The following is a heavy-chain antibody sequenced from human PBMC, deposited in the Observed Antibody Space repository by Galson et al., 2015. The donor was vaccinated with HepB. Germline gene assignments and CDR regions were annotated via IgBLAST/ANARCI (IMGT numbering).Heavy chain of an antibody. Sequence: VKVSCKASGYTFSSYSITWVRQAPGQGLEWVGWISPHDRYTNYAQNFQGRVTMTTDTSTRAAYMELSSLRSEDTAVYYCARGGHRIDVVVSVVRGFYFDYWGQGTLVSVSS. CDR1: GYTFSSYS. CDR2: ISPHDRYT. V-gene: IGHV1-18*01. J-gene: IGHJ4*02. D-gene: IGHD2-2*01. CDR3: ARGGHRIDVVVSVVRGFYFDY.